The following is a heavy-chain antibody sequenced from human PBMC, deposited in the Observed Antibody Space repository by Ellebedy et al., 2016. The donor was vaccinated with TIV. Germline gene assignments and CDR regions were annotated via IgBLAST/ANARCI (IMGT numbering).Heavy chain of an antibody. J-gene: IGHJ4*02. CDR2: IYPGDSAT. V-gene: IGHV5-51*01. Sequence: ASVKVSCKVSGYSFTGYWIDWVRQMPGKGLEWMGIIYPGDSATKYSPSFQGQVTISADKSISTAYLQWSSLKASDTAMYYCARRSSSWYHYYFDYWGQGTLVTVSS. D-gene: IGHD6-13*01. CDR3: ARRSSSWYHYYFDY. CDR1: GYSFTGYW.